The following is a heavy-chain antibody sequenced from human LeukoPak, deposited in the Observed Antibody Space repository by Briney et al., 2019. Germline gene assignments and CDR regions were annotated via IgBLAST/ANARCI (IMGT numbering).Heavy chain of an antibody. D-gene: IGHD6-19*01. J-gene: IGHJ4*02. V-gene: IGHV3-53*01. Sequence: GGSLRLSCAASGFTVSGNYMSWVRQAPGKGLEWVSVTYSGGSTNYADSVKGRFTISRDNSKNTLYLQMNSLRAEDTAVYYCAKKGAVAVSLDYFDYWGQGTLVTVSS. CDR1: GFTVSGNY. CDR3: AKKGAVAVSLDYFDY. CDR2: TYSGGST.